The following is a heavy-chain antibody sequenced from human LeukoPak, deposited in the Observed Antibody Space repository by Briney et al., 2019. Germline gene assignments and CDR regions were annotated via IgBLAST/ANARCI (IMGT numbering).Heavy chain of an antibody. D-gene: IGHD6-19*01. CDR3: ARGREYSSGCPGY. Sequence: GGSLRLSCAASGFTFSSYGMHWVRQAPGKGLEWVAVIWYDGSNKYYADSVKGRFTISRDNSKNTLYLQMNSLRAEDTAVYYCARGREYSSGCPGYWGQGTLVTVSS. V-gene: IGHV3-33*01. CDR2: IWYDGSNK. J-gene: IGHJ4*02. CDR1: GFTFSSYG.